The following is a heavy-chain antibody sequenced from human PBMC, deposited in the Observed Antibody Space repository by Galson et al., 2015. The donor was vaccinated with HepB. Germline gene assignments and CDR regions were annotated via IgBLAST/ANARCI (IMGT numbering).Heavy chain of an antibody. Sequence: SLRLSCAASGFTFSSYGMHWVRQAPGKGLEWVAVISYDGSNKYYADSVKGRFTISRDNSKNTLYLQMNSLRAEDTAVYYCAKVMGYYDFWSGYYTGYYYYGMDVWGQGTTVTVSS. CDR2: ISYDGSNK. V-gene: IGHV3-30*18. CDR1: GFTFSSYG. J-gene: IGHJ6*02. D-gene: IGHD3-3*01. CDR3: AKVMGYYDFWSGYYTGYYYYGMDV.